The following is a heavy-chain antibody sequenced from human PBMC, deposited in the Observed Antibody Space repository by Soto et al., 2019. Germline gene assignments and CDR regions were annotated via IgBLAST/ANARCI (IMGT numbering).Heavy chain of an antibody. CDR2: INPNSGGT. CDR3: ASTFCGGDCYSLGAFDI. V-gene: IGHV1-2*02. Sequence: ASVKVSCKASGYTFTGYYMHWVRQAPGQGLEWMGWINPNSGGTNYAQKFQGRATMTRDTSISTAYMELSRLRSDDTAVYYCASTFCGGDCYSLGAFDIWGQGTMVTVSS. J-gene: IGHJ3*02. CDR1: GYTFTGYY. D-gene: IGHD2-21*02.